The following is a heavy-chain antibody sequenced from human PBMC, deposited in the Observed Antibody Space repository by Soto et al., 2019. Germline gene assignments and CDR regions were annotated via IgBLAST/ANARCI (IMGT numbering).Heavy chain of an antibody. Sequence: SVKVSCKASGYTFTGYYMHWVRQAPGQGLEWMGWINPNSGGTNYAQKFQGRVTMTRDTSISTAYMELSRLRSDDTAVYYCARPDYYDSSGYRGFDPWGQGTLVTVSS. D-gene: IGHD3-22*01. V-gene: IGHV1-2*02. CDR3: ARPDYYDSSGYRGFDP. J-gene: IGHJ5*02. CDR1: GYTFTGYY. CDR2: INPNSGGT.